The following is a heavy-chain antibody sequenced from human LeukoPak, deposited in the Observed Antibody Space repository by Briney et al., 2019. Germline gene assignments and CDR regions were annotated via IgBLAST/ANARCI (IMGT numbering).Heavy chain of an antibody. V-gene: IGHV4-39*01. CDR1: GGSINTFNHY. CDR3: ARLDWGSRGSGSFDI. J-gene: IGHJ4*02. CDR2: IYYSGNT. D-gene: IGHD7-27*01. Sequence: SETLSLTCTVSGGSINTFNHYWGWIRQPPGKGLEWIGSIYYSGNTYYDASLKSRVAMSVDTSKNQFSLKVRSVTAADTAVYFCARLDWGSRGSGSFDIWGQGTLVIVSS.